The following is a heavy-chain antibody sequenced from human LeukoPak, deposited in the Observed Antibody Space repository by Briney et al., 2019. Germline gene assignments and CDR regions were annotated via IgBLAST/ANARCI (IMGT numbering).Heavy chain of an antibody. CDR2: LSGSGGST. J-gene: IGHJ5*02. CDR3: AKDSRITIFGVVTHLKYNWFDP. V-gene: IGHV3-23*01. D-gene: IGHD3-3*01. CDR1: GFTFSSYA. Sequence: GGSLRLSCAASGFTFSSYALSWVRQAPGKGLEWVSALSGSGGSTYYADSVKGRFTISRDNSKNTLYLQMNSLRAEDTAVYYCAKDSRITIFGVVTHLKYNWFDPWGQGTLVTVSS.